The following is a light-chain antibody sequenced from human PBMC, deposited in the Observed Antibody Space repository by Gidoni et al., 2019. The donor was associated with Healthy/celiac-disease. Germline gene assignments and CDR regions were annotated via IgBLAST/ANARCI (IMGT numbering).Light chain of an antibody. CDR3: QQYNSYSYA. CDR1: QSISSW. CDR2: KAS. V-gene: IGKV1-5*03. J-gene: IGKJ2*01. Sequence: DIQMTQSPSTLSASVGDRVTITCRASQSISSWLAWYQQKPGKAPKLLIYKASSLERGVPSRFSGSGSGTECTLTISSLQPDDFATYYCQQYNSYSYAFGQGTKLEIK.